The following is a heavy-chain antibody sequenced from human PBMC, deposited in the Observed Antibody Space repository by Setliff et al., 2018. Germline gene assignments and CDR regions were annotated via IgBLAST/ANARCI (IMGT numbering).Heavy chain of an antibody. J-gene: IGHJ3*02. CDR1: GGSISGGGYY. Sequence: TLSLTCTVSGGSISGGGYYWSWIRQHPRKGPEWIGYIYYSGSTNYTPSLKSRVTLSVDTSRNHFSLKLNSVTAADTAVYYCARSGYYSIDAFDIWGQGTMVTVSS. CDR2: IYYSGST. D-gene: IGHD3-22*01. V-gene: IGHV4-31*03. CDR3: ARSGYYSIDAFDI.